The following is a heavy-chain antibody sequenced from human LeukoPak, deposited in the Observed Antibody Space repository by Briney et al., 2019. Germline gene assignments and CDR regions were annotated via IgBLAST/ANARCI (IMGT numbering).Heavy chain of an antibody. CDR3: ARDKEGGSNDH. D-gene: IGHD2-15*01. CDR1: GFTFRRHW. V-gene: IGHV3-7*01. CDR2: IKEDGREK. Sequence: TGGSLGLSCAASGFTFRRHWMSWVRQAPGQGLEWVANIKEDGREKRYVDSVKDRFTISRDNTKNLVYLQMSGLRVDDTAIYYCARDKEGGSNDHWGQGTLVTVSS. J-gene: IGHJ4*02.